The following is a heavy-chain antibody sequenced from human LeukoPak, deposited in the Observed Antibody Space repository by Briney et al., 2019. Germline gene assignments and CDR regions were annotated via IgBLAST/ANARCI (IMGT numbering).Heavy chain of an antibody. V-gene: IGHV5-51*01. J-gene: IGHJ6*02. Sequence: GESLKISCKASGYSFTTYWIGWVRQMPGKGLEWMGIIYPADSTAHYSPSFQGQVTISADKSISTAYLQWSSLKASDTAMYYCARFPYYYGSGSYSRVYYYYGMDVWGQGTTVTVSS. D-gene: IGHD3-10*01. CDR2: IYPADSTA. CDR3: ARFPYYYGSGSYSRVYYYYGMDV. CDR1: GYSFTTYW.